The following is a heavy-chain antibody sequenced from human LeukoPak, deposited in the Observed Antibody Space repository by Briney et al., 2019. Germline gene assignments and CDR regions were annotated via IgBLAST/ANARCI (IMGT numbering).Heavy chain of an antibody. D-gene: IGHD3-16*01. J-gene: IGHJ4*02. Sequence: SGPVLVKPTETLTLTCTASGFSLSNARMGVSWIRQPPGKALEWLAHIFSNDEKSYSTSLKSRLTISKDTSKSQVVLTMTNMDPVDTATYYCARFLTDDYFDYWGQGTLVTVSS. CDR1: GFSLSNARMG. CDR2: IFSNDEK. V-gene: IGHV2-26*01. CDR3: ARFLTDDYFDY.